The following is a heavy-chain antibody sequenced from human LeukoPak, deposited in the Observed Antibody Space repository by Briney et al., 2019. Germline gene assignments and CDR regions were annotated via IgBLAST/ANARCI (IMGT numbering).Heavy chain of an antibody. D-gene: IGHD2-8*01. CDR2: ISLSGLT. Sequence: SETLSLTRGASGGSISTTNWWSWVRQPPGQGLEWIGEISLSGLTNYSPSLNSRVTMSLDKPKNQLSLNLSSVTAADTAVYYCSRENGAFSPFGFWGQGTLVTVPS. CDR1: GGSISTTNW. CDR3: SRENGAFSPFGF. J-gene: IGHJ4*02. V-gene: IGHV4-4*02.